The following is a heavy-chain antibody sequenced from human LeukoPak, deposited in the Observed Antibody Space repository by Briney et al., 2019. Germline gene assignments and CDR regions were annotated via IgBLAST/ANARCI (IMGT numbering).Heavy chain of an antibody. J-gene: IGHJ3*02. D-gene: IGHD3-22*01. Sequence: GGSLRLSCAASGFTFDDYAMHWVRQAPGKGLEWVSGISWNSGSIGYADSVKGRITISRDNAKNSLYLQMNSLRAEDTALYYCAKDSSYYYDSNDAFDIWGHGTMVTVSS. CDR3: AKDSSYYYDSNDAFDI. CDR1: GFTFDDYA. CDR2: ISWNSGSI. V-gene: IGHV3-9*01.